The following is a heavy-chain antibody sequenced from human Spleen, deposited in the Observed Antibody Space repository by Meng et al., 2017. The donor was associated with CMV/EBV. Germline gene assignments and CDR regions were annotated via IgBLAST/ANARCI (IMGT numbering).Heavy chain of an antibody. Sequence: GESLKISCTTSGFTFIRCAMNWVRQDPGKGLEWVSVIYRSGSTYYADSVKGRFTISRDDSENTLYLQLNSLRAEDTAIYYCARGHGNWGQGTLVTVSS. V-gene: IGHV3-53*01. J-gene: IGHJ4*02. CDR2: IYRSGST. CDR3: ARGHGN. CDR1: GFTFIRCA.